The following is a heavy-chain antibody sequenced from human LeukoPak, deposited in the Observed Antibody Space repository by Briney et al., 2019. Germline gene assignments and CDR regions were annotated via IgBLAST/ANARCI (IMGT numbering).Heavy chain of an antibody. J-gene: IGHJ4*02. V-gene: IGHV3-23*01. CDR3: AKIPYDSSGYYRTGSLDY. CDR2: ISGSGGST. Sequence: PGGSLRLSCAASGFTFSSYAMSWVRQAPGKGLEWVSAISGSGGSTYYADSVKGRFTISRDNSKNTLYLQMNSLRAEDTAVYYCAKIPYDSSGYYRTGSLDYWGQGTLVTVSS. D-gene: IGHD3-22*01. CDR1: GFTFSSYA.